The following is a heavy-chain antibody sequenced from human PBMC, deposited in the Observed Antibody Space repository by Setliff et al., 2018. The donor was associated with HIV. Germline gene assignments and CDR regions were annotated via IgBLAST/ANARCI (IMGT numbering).Heavy chain of an antibody. CDR1: EFIFSRYA. V-gene: IGHV3-30*07. CDR2: ISSDGSDK. Sequence: GGSLRLSCAASEFIFSRYAIYWVRQAPGKGLEWVAVISSDGSDKYYADSVKGRFTISRDTSKDTLYLQMNSLKAEDTAVYYCARVVGVAPYYYMDVWGKGTTVTVSS. CDR3: ARVVGVAPYYYMDV. J-gene: IGHJ6*03. D-gene: IGHD2-15*01.